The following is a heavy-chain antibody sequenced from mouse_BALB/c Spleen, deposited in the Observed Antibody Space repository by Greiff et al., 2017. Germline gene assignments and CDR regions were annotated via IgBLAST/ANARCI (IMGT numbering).Heavy chain of an antibody. J-gene: IGHJ2*01. D-gene: IGHD2-1*01. Sequence: QVQLKQSGAELVRPGTSVKVSCKASGYAFTNYLIEWVKQRPGQGLEWIGVINPGSGGTNYNEKFKGKATLTADKSSSTAYMQLSSLTSDDSAVYFCARSNGNYHIPFDYWGQGTTLTVSS. V-gene: IGHV1-54*03. CDR1: GYAFTNYL. CDR2: INPGSGGT. CDR3: ARSNGNYHIPFDY.